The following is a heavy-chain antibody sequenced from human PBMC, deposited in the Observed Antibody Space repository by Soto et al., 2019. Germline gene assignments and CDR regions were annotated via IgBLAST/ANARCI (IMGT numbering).Heavy chain of an antibody. CDR1: GGSISSSNW. D-gene: IGHD3-10*01. CDR3: ARDYMVRGVMRWFDP. CDR2: IYHSGST. J-gene: IGHJ5*02. V-gene: IGHV4-4*02. Sequence: QVQLQESGPGLVKPSGTLSLTCAVSGGSISSSNWWSWVRQPPGKGLEWIGEIYHSGSTNYNPSRQSRCTRSADKSKNPFSRTLSSVTAADTAVYYCARDYMVRGVMRWFDPWGQGTLVTVSS.